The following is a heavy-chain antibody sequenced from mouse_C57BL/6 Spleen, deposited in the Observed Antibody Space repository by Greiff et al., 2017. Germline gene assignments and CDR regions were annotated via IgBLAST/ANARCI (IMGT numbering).Heavy chain of an antibody. CDR1: GFTFSSYA. J-gene: IGHJ3*01. CDR2: ISDGGSYT. CDR3: ARDPDYYSPFAY. Sequence: DVKLVESGGGLVKPGGSLKLSCAASGFTFSSYAMSWVRQTPEKRLEWVATISDGGSYTYYPDNVKGRFTISRDNAKNNLYLQMSHLKSEDTAMYYCARDPDYYSPFAYWGQGTLVTVSA. D-gene: IGHD1-1*01. V-gene: IGHV5-4*01.